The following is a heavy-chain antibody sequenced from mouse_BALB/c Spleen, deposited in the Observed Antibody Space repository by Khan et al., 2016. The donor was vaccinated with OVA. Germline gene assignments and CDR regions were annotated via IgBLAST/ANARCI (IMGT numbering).Heavy chain of an antibody. D-gene: IGHD4-1*01. V-gene: IGHV1S136*01. CDR1: GYTFTNYV. CDR2: INPYNAGT. J-gene: IGHJ3*01. CDR3: ARDASSWDFSVPY. Sequence: VRLQQSGPELVEPGASVKMSCKASGYTFTNYVMHWVKQKPGQGLEWIGYINPYNAGTRYNEKFKGKATLTSDISSTTAYMELSSLTSEDSAVYYSARDASSWDFSVPYWGQGTLVTVSA.